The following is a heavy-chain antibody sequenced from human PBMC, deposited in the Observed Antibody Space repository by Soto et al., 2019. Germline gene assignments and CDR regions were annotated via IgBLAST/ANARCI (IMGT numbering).Heavy chain of an antibody. CDR2: ISAYNGNT. J-gene: IGHJ3*02. Sequence: ASVKVSCKASGYTFTSYGISWVRQAPGQGLEWMGWISAYNGNTNYAQKLQGRVTMTTDTSTSTAYMELRSLRSDDTAVYYCARDCSSTRCYGWGVFDIWGQGTMVTVSS. V-gene: IGHV1-18*01. D-gene: IGHD2-2*01. CDR3: ARDCSSTRCYGWGVFDI. CDR1: GYTFTSYG.